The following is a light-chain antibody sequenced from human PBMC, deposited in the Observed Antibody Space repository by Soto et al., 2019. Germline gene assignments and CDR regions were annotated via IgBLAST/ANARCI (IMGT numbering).Light chain of an antibody. J-gene: IGLJ1*01. CDR2: DVS. CDR3: TSYTSSRILYV. Sequence: QSARTQPASVSGSPGQSITISCTGTSSGVGGYNYVSWYQRHPGKAPKLMIYDVSNRPSGVSNRFSGSKSGNTASLTISGLQAEDEADYYCTSYTSSRILYVFGTGTKVTVL. V-gene: IGLV2-14*01. CDR1: SSGVGGYNY.